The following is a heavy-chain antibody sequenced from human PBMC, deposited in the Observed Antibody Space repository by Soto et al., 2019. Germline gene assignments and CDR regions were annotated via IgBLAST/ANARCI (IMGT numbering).Heavy chain of an antibody. J-gene: IGHJ4*02. CDR3: ARDSSRIAAAGQFDY. CDR1: GYIFSSYG. D-gene: IGHD6-13*01. V-gene: IGHV1-18*01. Sequence: ASVKVSCKASGYIFSSYGISWVRQAPGQGLEWMGWISAYNGNTNYAEKLQGRVTMTTDTSTSTDYMELRSLRSDDTAVYYCARDSSRIAAAGQFDYWGQGTLVTVYS. CDR2: ISAYNGNT.